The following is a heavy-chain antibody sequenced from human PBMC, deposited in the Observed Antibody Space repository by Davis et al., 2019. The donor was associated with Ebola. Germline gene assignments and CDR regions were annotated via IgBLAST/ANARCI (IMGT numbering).Heavy chain of an antibody. J-gene: IGHJ6*02. D-gene: IGHD4-17*01. Sequence: GGSLRLSCAASGFTFSSYWMSWVRQAPGKGLEWVANIKQDGSEKYYVDSVKGRFTISRDNAKNSLYLQMNSLRAEDTAVYYCAIHDYVSEGYYYYYGMDVWGQGTTVTVSS. V-gene: IGHV3-7*01. CDR2: IKQDGSEK. CDR3: AIHDYVSEGYYYYYGMDV. CDR1: GFTFSSYW.